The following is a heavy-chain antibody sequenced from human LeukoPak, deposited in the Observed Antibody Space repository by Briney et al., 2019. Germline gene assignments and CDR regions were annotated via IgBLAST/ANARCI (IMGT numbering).Heavy chain of an antibody. D-gene: IGHD4-11*01. CDR1: GYSISSGYY. CDR2: IYHSGST. CDR3: ARAAGYSNSGDY. J-gene: IGHJ4*02. V-gene: IGHV4-38-2*01. Sequence: PSETLSLTCAVSGYSISSGYYWGWIRQPPGKGLEWIGSIYHSGSTYYNPSLKSRVTISVDTSKNQFSLKLSSVTAADTAVYYCARAAGYSNSGDYWGQGTLVTVSS.